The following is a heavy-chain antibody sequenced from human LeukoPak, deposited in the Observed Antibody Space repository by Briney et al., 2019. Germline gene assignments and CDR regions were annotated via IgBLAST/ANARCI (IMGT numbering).Heavy chain of an antibody. V-gene: IGHV3-23*01. Sequence: GGSLRLSCVASGFNFNNYAMSWVRQAPGKGLEWVSSISTTGGNTYYAHPVKGRFTISRDKSENTMFLQMNGLRAEDTAVYYCAKDAMAGTGTFDYWGQGTLVTVSS. CDR1: GFNFNNYA. J-gene: IGHJ4*02. D-gene: IGHD6-19*01. CDR2: ISTTGGNT. CDR3: AKDAMAGTGTFDY.